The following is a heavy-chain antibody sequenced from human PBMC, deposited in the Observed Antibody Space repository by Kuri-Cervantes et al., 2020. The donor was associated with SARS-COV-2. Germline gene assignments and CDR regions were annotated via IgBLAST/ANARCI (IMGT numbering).Heavy chain of an antibody. Sequence: GGSLRLSCEVSGFNFSHFNMNWVRQAPGRGLEWVSSISFSGTDIHYADSTKGRFVTSRDNAKNSVYLQMDNLRAEDSATYYCVRREGCLISSCYTYGKWFGPWGQGTLVTVSS. V-gene: IGHV3-21*01. CDR1: GFNFSHFN. CDR2: ISFSGTDI. D-gene: IGHD2-15*01. CDR3: VRREGCLISSCYTYGKWFGP. J-gene: IGHJ5*02.